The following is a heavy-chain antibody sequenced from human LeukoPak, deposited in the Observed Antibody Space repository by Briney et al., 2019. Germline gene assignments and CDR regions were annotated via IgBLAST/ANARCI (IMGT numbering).Heavy chain of an antibody. Sequence: SETLSLTCTVSGGSISSGGYYWSWIRQPPGKGLEWIGYIYYSGSTYYNPSLKSRVTISVDTSKNQFSLKLSSVTAADTAVYYCAREGYTAYYYDSSGYYPSFFDYWGQGTLVTVSS. CDR2: IYYSGST. D-gene: IGHD3-22*01. CDR3: AREGYTAYYYDSSGYYPSFFDY. J-gene: IGHJ4*02. V-gene: IGHV4-31*03. CDR1: GGSISSGGYY.